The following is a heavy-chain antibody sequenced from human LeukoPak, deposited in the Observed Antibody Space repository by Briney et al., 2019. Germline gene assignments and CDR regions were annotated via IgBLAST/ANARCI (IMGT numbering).Heavy chain of an antibody. CDR2: IRTTAECAKYA. Sequence: GGSLRLSCAPSGFSFTDYPMNWVRQAPGKGLEWISNIRTTAECAKYAYYADSVKGRVTISRDDGKNTLYLHMNSLRDDDTAVYYCATDQRYAFDYWGQGILVTVSS. J-gene: IGHJ4*02. CDR3: ATDQRYAFDY. D-gene: IGHD3-9*01. V-gene: IGHV3-48*02. CDR1: GFSFTDYP.